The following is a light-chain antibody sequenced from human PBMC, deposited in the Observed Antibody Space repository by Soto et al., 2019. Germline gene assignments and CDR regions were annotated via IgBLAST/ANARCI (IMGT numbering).Light chain of an antibody. V-gene: IGKV3-11*01. J-gene: IGKJ1*01. Sequence: EIVLTQSPATLSLSPGERATLSCRASQSISSYLAWYQQKPGQAPRLLIYDASNRAPGIPARFSGSGSGTDFTLTLSSLEPEDFAVYYCQQRSKWPRTFGQGTKVEIK. CDR3: QQRSKWPRT. CDR2: DAS. CDR1: QSISSY.